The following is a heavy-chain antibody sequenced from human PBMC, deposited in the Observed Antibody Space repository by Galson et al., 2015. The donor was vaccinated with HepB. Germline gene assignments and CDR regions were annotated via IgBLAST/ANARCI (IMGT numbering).Heavy chain of an antibody. CDR3: ARADIVVVPAKTHGRYFDY. Sequence: SVKVSCKASGYTFTSYAMHWVRQAPGQRLEWMGWINAGNGNAKYSQKFQGRVTITRDTSASTAYMELSSLRSEDTAVYYCARADIVVVPAKTHGRYFDYWGQGTLVTVSS. CDR2: INAGNGNA. J-gene: IGHJ4*02. V-gene: IGHV1-3*01. D-gene: IGHD2-2*01. CDR1: GYTFTSYA.